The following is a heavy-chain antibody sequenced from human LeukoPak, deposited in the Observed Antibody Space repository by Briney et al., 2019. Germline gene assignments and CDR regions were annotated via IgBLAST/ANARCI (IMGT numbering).Heavy chain of an antibody. V-gene: IGHV3-66*02. J-gene: IGHJ4*02. D-gene: IGHD3-3*01. CDR3: ADRFSEQS. CDR2: IYSGGTT. Sequence: GGSLRLSCAASGFTVSGNYMSWVRQFPGKGLEWVSVIYSGGTTNYADSVKGRFTVSRDYSKNTPYLQMNSLRPEDTAVYYCADRFSEQSWGQGTLVTVSS. CDR1: GFTVSGNY.